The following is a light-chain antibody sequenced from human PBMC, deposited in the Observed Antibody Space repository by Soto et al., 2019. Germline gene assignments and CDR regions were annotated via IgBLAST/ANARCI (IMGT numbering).Light chain of an antibody. CDR1: NSDVGGYDR. Sequence: QSALTQPASVSGSPGQSITISCTGTNSDVGGYDRVSWYQHHPGKAPKLLIFEVYNRPSGVSDRFSGSKSGDTASLPISGLQAEDEADYYCISYIPSTTTHWVFGGGTKVTVL. J-gene: IGLJ3*02. CDR2: EVY. CDR3: ISYIPSTTTHWV. V-gene: IGLV2-14*01.